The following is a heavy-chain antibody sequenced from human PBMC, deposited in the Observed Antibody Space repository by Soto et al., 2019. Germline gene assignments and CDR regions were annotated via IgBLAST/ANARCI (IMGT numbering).Heavy chain of an antibody. J-gene: IGHJ4*02. V-gene: IGHV4-39*01. CDR1: GGSISSSSYY. Sequence: QLQLQESGPGLVKPSETLSLTCSVSGGSISSSSYYWGWIRQPPGKGLEWIGSIYYSGSTYYNPSLKSRVTISVDTSKNQFSLMLSSMTAADTAVYYCARGPTVKYFDYWGQGTLVTFSS. CDR3: ARGPTVKYFDY. D-gene: IGHD4-17*01. CDR2: IYYSGST.